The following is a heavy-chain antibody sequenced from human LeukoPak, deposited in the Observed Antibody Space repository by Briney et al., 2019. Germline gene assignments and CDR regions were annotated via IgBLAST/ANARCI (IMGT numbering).Heavy chain of an antibody. J-gene: IGHJ4*02. Sequence: GASVRVSFKTSGYTFRYYEINWVRQAPGLGLEWVAWIHANSGKAGSAQKFQGRVTLTRDTSTETAFMELSGLTSDDSATYFCARGHYGGNRYFDNWGQGTLVTVSS. CDR2: IHANSGKA. CDR3: ARGHYGGNRYFDN. D-gene: IGHD4-23*01. CDR1: GYTFRYYE. V-gene: IGHV1-8*01.